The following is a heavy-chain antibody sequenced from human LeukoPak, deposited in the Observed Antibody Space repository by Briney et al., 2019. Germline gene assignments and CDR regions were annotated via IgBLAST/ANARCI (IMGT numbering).Heavy chain of an antibody. J-gene: IGHJ4*02. CDR2: IYYSGST. D-gene: IGHD5-12*01. V-gene: IGHV4-59*01. CDR3: ARGGYSGYGFDY. Sequence: SETLSLTCTVSGGSIRSYYWSWIRQPPGKGLEWIGYIYYSGSTNYNPSLKSRVTISVDTSKNQFSLKLSSVTAADTAVYYCARGGYSGYGFDYWGQGTLVTVPS. CDR1: GGSIRSYY.